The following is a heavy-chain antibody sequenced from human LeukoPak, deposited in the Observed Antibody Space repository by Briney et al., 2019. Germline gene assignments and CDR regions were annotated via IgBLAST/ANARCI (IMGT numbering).Heavy chain of an antibody. Sequence: SETLSLTCTVSGGSVSSSNYYRSWIRQPPGTGLEWIGYIYYSGTTNYNPSLKSRVTISLDTSRNQFSLKLSSVTAADTAVYYCARVLDTTSSGFYYWGQGTLVTVSS. CDR1: GGSVSSSNYY. V-gene: IGHV4-61*01. CDR3: ARVLDTTSSGFYY. CDR2: IYYSGTT. J-gene: IGHJ4*02. D-gene: IGHD6-6*01.